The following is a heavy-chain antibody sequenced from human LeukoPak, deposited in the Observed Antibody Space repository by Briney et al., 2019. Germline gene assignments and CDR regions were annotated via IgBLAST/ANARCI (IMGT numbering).Heavy chain of an antibody. CDR2: ISSNGGST. CDR1: GFTFSSYA. Sequence: PGGSLRLSCAASGFTFSSYAMHWVRQAPGKGLEYVSAISSNGGSTYYANPVKGRFTISRDNSKNTLYLQMGSLRAEDMAVYYCARADSSGWGPDYWGQGTLVTVSS. CDR3: ARADSSGWGPDY. V-gene: IGHV3-64*01. J-gene: IGHJ4*02. D-gene: IGHD6-19*01.